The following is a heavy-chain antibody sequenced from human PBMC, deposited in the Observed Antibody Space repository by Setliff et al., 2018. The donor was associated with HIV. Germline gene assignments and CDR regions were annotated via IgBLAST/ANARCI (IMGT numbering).Heavy chain of an antibody. CDR3: ARETYYYDNPQYYYYYMDV. D-gene: IGHD3-22*01. V-gene: IGHV4-4*09. CDR2: IFASGSS. J-gene: IGHJ6*03. Sequence: PSETLSLTCTVSGGSISSYCWNWIRQPPGKGLEWIGYIFASGSSLYNPSLQSRASISVDTSKNQFSLKLRSVTAADTAVYYCARETYYYDNPQYYYYYMDVWGKGTTVTVSS. CDR1: GGSISSYC.